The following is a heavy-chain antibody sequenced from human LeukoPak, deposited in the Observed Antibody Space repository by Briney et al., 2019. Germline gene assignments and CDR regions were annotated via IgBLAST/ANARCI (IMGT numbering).Heavy chain of an antibody. CDR2: IKQGGREE. V-gene: IGHV3-7*03. J-gene: IGHJ5*01. Sequence: GGSLRLSCVLSGLTFSGAWMSWVRQAPGKGLEWVANIKQGGREEKYVGSVKGRFAISRDDAKSTLYLQMDSLSGDDTAVYYCARDNGGWFDSWGRGTLVTVSS. CDR1: GLTFSGAW. CDR3: ARDNGGWFDS. D-gene: IGHD3-10*01.